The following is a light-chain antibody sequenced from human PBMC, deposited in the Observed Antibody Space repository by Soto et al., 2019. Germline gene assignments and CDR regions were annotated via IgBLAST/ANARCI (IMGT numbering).Light chain of an antibody. CDR2: DAS. V-gene: IGKV3-11*01. J-gene: IGKJ4*01. Sequence: EIVLTQSPATLSLSPGERATLSCRASQRIRSHLVWYQQKPGQAPRLLMYDASNRATGIPARFSGSGSRTDFTHTISSLEPEDFAVYYCQQRPNWPLTSGGETKVEIK. CDR1: QRIRSH. CDR3: QQRPNWPLT.